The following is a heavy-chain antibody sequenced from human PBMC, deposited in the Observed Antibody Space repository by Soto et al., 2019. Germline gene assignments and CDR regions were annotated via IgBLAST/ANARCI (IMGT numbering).Heavy chain of an antibody. Sequence: LEPLSLTCTVSGGSIGNSGDYWVWIRQPPGKGLEWIGSIYYSGSTYYNPSLKSRVTISVDTSKNQFSLKLRSVTAADTAVYYCARGRPYGDDGGWFDPWGQGTLVTVSS. V-gene: IGHV4-39*07. D-gene: IGHD4-17*01. CDR1: GGSIGNSGDY. CDR3: ARGRPYGDDGGWFDP. CDR2: IYYSGST. J-gene: IGHJ5*02.